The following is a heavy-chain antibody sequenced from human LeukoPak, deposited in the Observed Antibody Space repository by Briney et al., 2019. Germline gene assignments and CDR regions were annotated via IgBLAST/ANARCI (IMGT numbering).Heavy chain of an antibody. CDR2: ISYDGSKK. D-gene: IGHD3-22*01. J-gene: IGHJ4*02. V-gene: IGHV3-30*04. CDR3: AREGYYDSSENFYFDY. Sequence: GGSLRLSCAASGFTFSSSAIHWVRQAPGKGLEWVAVISYDGSKKYYADSVKGRFTISRDNSKNTLSLHMNSLRAEDTAVYYCAREGYYDSSENFYFDYWGQGTLVTVSS. CDR1: GFTFSSSA.